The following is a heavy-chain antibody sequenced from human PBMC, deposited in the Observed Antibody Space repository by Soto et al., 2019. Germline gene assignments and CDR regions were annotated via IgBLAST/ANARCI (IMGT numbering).Heavy chain of an antibody. CDR2: ISSSSKYI. CDR1: GFTFSSYA. Sequence: GGSLRLSCIGSGFTFSSYAMNWVRQAPGKGLEWVSSISSSSKYIYYTDSVKGRFTISRDNAKNTLYLQMNSLRAEDTAVYYCAKDLHTWELDYAPLYYYYYGMDVWGQGTTVTVSS. V-gene: IGHV3-21*01. CDR3: AKDLHTWELDYAPLYYYYYGMDV. D-gene: IGHD1-26*01. J-gene: IGHJ6*02.